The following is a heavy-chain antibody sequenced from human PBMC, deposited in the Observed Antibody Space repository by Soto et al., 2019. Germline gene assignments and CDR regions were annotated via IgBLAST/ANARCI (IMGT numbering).Heavy chain of an antibody. CDR1: GGTFSSYA. CDR3: ARDRRAYYDSSGYYKDAFDT. J-gene: IGHJ3*02. D-gene: IGHD3-22*01. CDR2: IIPIFGTA. Sequence: QVQLVQSGAEVKKPGSSVKVSCKASGGTFSSYAISWVRQAPGQGLEWMGVIIPIFGTANYAQKFQGRVKNTADESKSTAYMELSSLRSEDTAVYYGARDRRAYYDSSGYYKDAFDTWGQGTMVTVSP. V-gene: IGHV1-69*01.